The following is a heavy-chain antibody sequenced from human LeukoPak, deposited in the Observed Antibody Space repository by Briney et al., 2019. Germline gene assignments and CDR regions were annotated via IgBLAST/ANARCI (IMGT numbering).Heavy chain of an antibody. V-gene: IGHV1-2*02. D-gene: IGHD2-2*01. J-gene: IGHJ4*02. CDR1: GYTFTDYY. CDR2: IHPNSGGT. Sequence: ASVKVSCKASGYTFTDYYMNWVRQAPGQGLEWMGWIHPNSGGTNYAQKFQGRVTMTRDTSISTAYKELSRLTFDDTAVYYCGRKSASRKTSEFDYWGQGTLVTVSS. CDR3: GRKSASRKTSEFDY.